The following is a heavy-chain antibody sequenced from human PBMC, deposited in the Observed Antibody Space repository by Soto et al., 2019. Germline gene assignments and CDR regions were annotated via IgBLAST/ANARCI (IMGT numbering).Heavy chain of an antibody. V-gene: IGHV3-13*05. Sequence: LRLSCVASGFILSGYDMHWVRQATGEGLEWVSAIGTAGDPYYSGSVKGRFTISRGNAENSVYLQMNSLRAGDTAVYYCARAGYDSSGYYFYAMDVWGPGTTVTVSS. CDR3: ARAGYDSSGYYFYAMDV. D-gene: IGHD3-22*01. J-gene: IGHJ6*02. CDR2: IGTAGDP. CDR1: GFILSGYD.